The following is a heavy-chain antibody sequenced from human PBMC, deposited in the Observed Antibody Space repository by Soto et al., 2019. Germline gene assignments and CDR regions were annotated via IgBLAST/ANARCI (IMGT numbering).Heavy chain of an antibody. CDR1: GGSISSGGYY. D-gene: IGHD2-2*01. Sequence: SETLSLTCTVSGGSISSGGYYWSWIRQHPGKGLEWIGYIYYSGSTYYNPSLKSRVTISVDTSKNQFSLKLSSVTAADTAVYYCARGGYCSSTSCYFPRWFDPWGQGTLVT. CDR2: IYYSGST. J-gene: IGHJ5*02. V-gene: IGHV4-31*03. CDR3: ARGGYCSSTSCYFPRWFDP.